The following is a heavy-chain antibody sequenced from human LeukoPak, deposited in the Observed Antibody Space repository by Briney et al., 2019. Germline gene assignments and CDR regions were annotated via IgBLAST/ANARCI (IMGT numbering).Heavy chain of an antibody. J-gene: IGHJ4*02. V-gene: IGHV3-30*18. Sequence: GGSLRLSCAASRFTFSSYGMHWVRQAPGKGLEWVAIISYDGSNKYYADSVKGRFTISRDNSKNTLYLQMNSLRAEDTAVYYCAKDLGYRYDSSGYPDYWGQGTLVTVSS. CDR2: ISYDGSNK. CDR3: AKDLGYRYDSSGYPDY. D-gene: IGHD3-22*01. CDR1: RFTFSSYG.